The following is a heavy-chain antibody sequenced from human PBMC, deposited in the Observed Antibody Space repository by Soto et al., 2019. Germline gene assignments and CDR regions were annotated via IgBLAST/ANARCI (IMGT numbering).Heavy chain of an antibody. CDR3: AKDWYQTIDH. J-gene: IGHJ4*02. Sequence: PGWSLILSCAASGIDFRNTWIHWVRQVPGKGLVWVSRINSDGTSIIYADFVKGRFTFSRDNAKNTVYLQMSSLRVEDTAVYYCAKDWYQTIDHWCQGT. CDR2: INSDGTSI. V-gene: IGHV3-74*01. CDR1: GIDFRNTW. D-gene: IGHD1-1*01.